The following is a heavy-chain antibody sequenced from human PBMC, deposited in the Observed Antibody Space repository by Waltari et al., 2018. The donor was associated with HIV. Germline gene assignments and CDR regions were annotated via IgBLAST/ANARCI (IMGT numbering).Heavy chain of an antibody. CDR2: IRGSGGST. D-gene: IGHD3-22*01. CDR3: AKEAVVVITTGY. J-gene: IGHJ4*02. V-gene: IGHV3-23*04. CDR1: GFTFSSYA. Sequence: EVQLVESGGGLVQPGGSLRLSCAASGFTFSSYAMSWVRQAPGEGLGWFAAIRGSGGSTDYADSGKGRFTIPRDNSKNTLYLQMNSLRAEDTAVYYCAKEAVVVITTGYWGQGTLVTVSS.